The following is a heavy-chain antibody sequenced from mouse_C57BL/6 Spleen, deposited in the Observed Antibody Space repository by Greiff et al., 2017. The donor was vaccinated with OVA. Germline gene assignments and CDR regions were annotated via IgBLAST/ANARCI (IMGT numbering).Heavy chain of an antibody. CDR2: IYPRSGNT. CDR1: GYTFTSYG. V-gene: IGHV1-81*01. D-gene: IGHD1-1*01. CDR3: ARRGNYYGRGAWFAY. Sequence: QVQLQQSGAELARPGASVKLSCKASGYTFTSYGISWVKQRTGQGLEWIGEIYPRSGNTYYNEKFKGKATLTADKSSSTAYMELRSLTSEDSAVYFCARRGNYYGRGAWFAYWGQGTLVTVSA. J-gene: IGHJ3*01.